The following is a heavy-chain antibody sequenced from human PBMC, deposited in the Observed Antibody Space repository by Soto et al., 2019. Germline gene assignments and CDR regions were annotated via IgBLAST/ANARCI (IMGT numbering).Heavy chain of an antibody. Sequence: QVQLVQSGAEVKKPGASVKVSCKASGYTFTSYDINWVRQATGQGLEWMGWMNPNSGNTGYAQKFQGRVTMTRNTSISTAYVELSSLRSEETAVYYCARRGYSSSWYYYYYYGMDVWGQGTTVTVSS. CDR3: ARRGYSSSWYYYYYYGMDV. V-gene: IGHV1-8*01. J-gene: IGHJ6*02. CDR2: MNPNSGNT. D-gene: IGHD6-13*01. CDR1: GYTFTSYD.